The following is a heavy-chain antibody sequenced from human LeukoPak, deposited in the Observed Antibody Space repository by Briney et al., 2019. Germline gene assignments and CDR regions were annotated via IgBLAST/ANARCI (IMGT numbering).Heavy chain of an antibody. J-gene: IGHJ6*03. Sequence: ASVKVSCKASGYTFTSYDINWVRQATGQGLEWMGWMNPNSGNTGYAQKFQGRVTMTRNTSISTAYMELSSLRSEDTAVYYCARGIGRPHYYYYYMDVWGKGTTVTVS. CDR3: ARGIGRPHYYYYYMDV. CDR1: GYTFTSYD. CDR2: MNPNSGNT. D-gene: IGHD1-26*01. V-gene: IGHV1-8*01.